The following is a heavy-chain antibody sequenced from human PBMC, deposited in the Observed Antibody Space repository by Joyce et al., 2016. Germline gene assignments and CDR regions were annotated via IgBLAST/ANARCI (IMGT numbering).Heavy chain of an antibody. CDR1: GYSFTSYW. V-gene: IGHV5-51*01. D-gene: IGHD3-16*01. J-gene: IGHJ4*02. Sequence: EVQLVQSGGEVKKPGESLKISCKGVGYSFTSYWRGWVRQMPGKGLELMGIINHEDSDTRDSPAFQGQVTISVDRSIKTAHLRWGSLRASDTAIYYCARSAVRGTLSPFFDYWGQGSLVTVSS. CDR2: INHEDSDT. CDR3: ARSAVRGTLSPFFDY.